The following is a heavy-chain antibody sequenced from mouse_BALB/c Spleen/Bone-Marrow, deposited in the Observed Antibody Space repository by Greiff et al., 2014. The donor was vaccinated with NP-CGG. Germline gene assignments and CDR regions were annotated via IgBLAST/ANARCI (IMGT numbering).Heavy chain of an antibody. CDR2: IRNKANGYTT. V-gene: IGHV7-3*02. D-gene: IGHD2-1*01. J-gene: IGHJ3*01. CDR1: GFTFTDYY. CDR3: ARDYGNYVRFAY. Sequence: EVMLVESGGGLVQPGGSLRLSCATSGFTFTDYYVSWVRQPPGKALEWLGFIRNKANGYTTEYSASVKGRFTISRDNSQSILYLQMNTLRAEDSATYYCARDYGNYVRFAYWGQGTLVTVSA.